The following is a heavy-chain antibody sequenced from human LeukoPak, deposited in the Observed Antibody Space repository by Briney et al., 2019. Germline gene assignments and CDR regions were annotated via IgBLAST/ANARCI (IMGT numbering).Heavy chain of an antibody. CDR3: ATTLGYSGYDFYP. CDR2: IYYSGST. J-gene: IGHJ5*02. Sequence: SETLSLTCIVSGGSISSSSYYCGWIRQPPGKGLELIGSIYYSGSTYYNPSLKSRVTISVDTSKNQFSLKLSSVTAADTAVYYCATTLGYSGYDFYPWGQGTLVTVSS. D-gene: IGHD5-12*01. V-gene: IGHV4-39*01. CDR1: GGSISSSSYY.